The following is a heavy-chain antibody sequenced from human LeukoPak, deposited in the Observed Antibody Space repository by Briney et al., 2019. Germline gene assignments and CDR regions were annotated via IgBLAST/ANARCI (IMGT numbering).Heavy chain of an antibody. D-gene: IGHD4-17*01. V-gene: IGHV3-7*01. J-gene: IGHJ4*02. Sequence: PGGSLRLSCAASGFTFSSSWMSWVRQAPGKGLEWVANIKQDGSEKYYVDSVKGRFTISRDNAKNSLYLQMNSLRAEDTAVYYCARVGDYGVPDWGQGTLVTVSS. CDR1: GFTFSSSW. CDR2: IKQDGSEK. CDR3: ARVGDYGVPD.